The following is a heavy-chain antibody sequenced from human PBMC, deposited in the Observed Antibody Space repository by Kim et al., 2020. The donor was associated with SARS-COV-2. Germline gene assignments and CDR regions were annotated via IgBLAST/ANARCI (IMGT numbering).Heavy chain of an antibody. J-gene: IGHJ6*02. V-gene: IGHV3-9*01. CDR3: VQSLVREQYGMDA. Sequence: AEPVKGRFTISRDNSKRSLFLQMNSLRIEDTALYFCVQSLVREQYGMDAWGQGTMVTVSS. D-gene: IGHD3-10*01.